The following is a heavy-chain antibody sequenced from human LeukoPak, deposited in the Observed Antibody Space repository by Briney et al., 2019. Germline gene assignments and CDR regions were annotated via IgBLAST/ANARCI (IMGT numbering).Heavy chain of an antibody. CDR1: GGSISSYY. CDR2: IYTSGST. CDR3: ARDESYGRYYYYYYMDV. V-gene: IGHV4-4*07. Sequence: SETLSLTCTVSGGSISSYYWSWIRQPAGKGLEWIGRIYTSGSTNYNPSLKSRVTISVDKSKNQFSLKLNSVTAADTAVYYCARDESYGRYYYYYYMDVWGKGTTVTVS. J-gene: IGHJ6*03. D-gene: IGHD5-18*01.